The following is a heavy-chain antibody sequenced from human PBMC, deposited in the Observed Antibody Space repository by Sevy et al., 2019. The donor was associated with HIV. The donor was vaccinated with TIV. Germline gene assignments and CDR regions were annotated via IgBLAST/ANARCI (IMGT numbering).Heavy chain of an antibody. CDR3: AREGCTKPHDY. D-gene: IGHD2-8*01. V-gene: IGHV3-23*01. CDR1: GFTFSKYW. CDR2: LSFGWGEI. J-gene: IGHJ4*02. Sequence: GGSLRLSCAASGFTFSKYWMSWVRQPPGKGLGWVSTLSFGWGEINYADSVKGRFTISRDNSKSSVYLQMNNLRPEDTAVYYCAREGCTKPHDYWGQGTLVTVSS.